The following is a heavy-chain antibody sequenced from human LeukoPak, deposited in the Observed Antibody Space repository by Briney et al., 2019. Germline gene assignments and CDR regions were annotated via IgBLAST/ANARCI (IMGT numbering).Heavy chain of an antibody. CDR3: ARDAAAASSTYYYFDF. CDR2: IYSNGST. V-gene: IGHV4-59*01. J-gene: IGHJ4*02. Sequence: SETLSLTCNVSGGSISSYYWSWIRQAPGKGLEWIGFIYSNGSTNYNPSLKSRVAMSIDTSQNQFSLKLTSVTAADTAVYYCARDAAAASSTYYYFDFWGQGTLVTVSS. CDR1: GGSISSYY. D-gene: IGHD6-13*01.